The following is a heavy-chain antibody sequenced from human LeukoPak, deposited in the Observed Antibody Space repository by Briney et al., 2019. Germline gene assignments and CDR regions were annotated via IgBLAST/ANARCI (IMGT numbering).Heavy chain of an antibody. CDR1: GGSISSSSYY. V-gene: IGHV4-39*07. CDR2: IYYSGST. Sequence: SETLSLTCTVSGGSISSSSYYWGWIRQPPGKGLEWIGSIYYSGSTNYNPSLKSRVTISVDTSKNQFSLKLSSVTAADTAMYYCARSYYYGMDVWGQGTTVTVSS. CDR3: ARSYYYGMDV. J-gene: IGHJ6*02.